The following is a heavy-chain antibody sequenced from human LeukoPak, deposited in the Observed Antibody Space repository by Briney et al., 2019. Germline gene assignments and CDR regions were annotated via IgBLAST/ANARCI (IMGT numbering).Heavy chain of an antibody. CDR1: GFTLSSYW. Sequence: PGGSLRLSCAASGFTLSSYWMSWVRRTPGKGLEWVSGISGSGDNTLYADSVKGWFTISRDNSKNTLYLEMNSLRAEDTAIYYCAKMKGHPLPKYYMDVWGQGTTVTVSS. CDR3: AKMKGHPLPKYYMDV. V-gene: IGHV3-23*01. D-gene: IGHD1-26*01. J-gene: IGHJ6*01. CDR2: ISGSGDNT.